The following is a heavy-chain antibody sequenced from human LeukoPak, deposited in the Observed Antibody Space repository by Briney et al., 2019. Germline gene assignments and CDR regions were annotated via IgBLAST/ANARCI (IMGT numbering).Heavy chain of an antibody. CDR3: VTEYWYRFDY. Sequence: GGSLRLSCITAGFNFRRYNMAWVRQAPGKGLEWLATFAWDESAIEYTDSVRGRFTISRDNARNSVHLQMTGLRAEDTAVYFCVTEYWYRFDYWGQGLLVTVSS. CDR2: FAWDESAI. V-gene: IGHV3-7*01. D-gene: IGHD6-13*01. J-gene: IGHJ4*02. CDR1: GFNFRRYN.